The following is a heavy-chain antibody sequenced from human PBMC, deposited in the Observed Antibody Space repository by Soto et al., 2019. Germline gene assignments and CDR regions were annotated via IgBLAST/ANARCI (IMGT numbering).Heavy chain of an antibody. CDR2: ISAYNGNT. V-gene: IGHV1-18*01. Sequence: ASVKVSCKASGYSFTSYGISWVRQARGQGLEWMGWISAYNGNTNYAQKLQGRVTMTTDTSTSTAYMELRSLRSDDTAVYYCARTRIAVGGWEFDYWGQGTLVTVSS. D-gene: IGHD6-13*01. J-gene: IGHJ4*02. CDR1: GYSFTSYG. CDR3: ARTRIAVGGWEFDY.